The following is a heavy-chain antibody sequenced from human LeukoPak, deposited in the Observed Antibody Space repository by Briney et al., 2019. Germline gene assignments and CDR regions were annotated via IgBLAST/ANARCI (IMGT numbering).Heavy chain of an antibody. J-gene: IGHJ4*02. CDR2: ISGSGGST. CDR1: GFIFSRYA. CDR3: AKDRALNYGSGAFDY. D-gene: IGHD3-10*01. V-gene: IGHV3-23*01. Sequence: GGSLRLSCAASGFIFSRYAMSWVRQAPGKGLEWVSAISGSGGSTYYADSVKGRFTISRDNSKNTLYLQMNSLRAEDTAVYYCAKDRALNYGSGAFDYWGQGTLVTVSS.